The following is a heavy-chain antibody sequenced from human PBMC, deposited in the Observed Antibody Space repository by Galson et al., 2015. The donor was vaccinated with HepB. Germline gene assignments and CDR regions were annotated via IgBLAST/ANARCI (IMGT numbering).Heavy chain of an antibody. D-gene: IGHD3-10*01. CDR1: GYTFTSYA. V-gene: IGHV1-3*01. J-gene: IGHJ6*02. CDR3: ARGSGSGSGYYGMDV. CDR2: INAGNGNT. Sequence: SVKVSCKASGYTFTSYAMHWVRQAPGQRLEWMGWINAGNGNTKYSQKFQGRVTITRDTSASTAYMELSSLRSEDTAVYYCARGSGSGSGYYGMDVWGQGTTVTVSS.